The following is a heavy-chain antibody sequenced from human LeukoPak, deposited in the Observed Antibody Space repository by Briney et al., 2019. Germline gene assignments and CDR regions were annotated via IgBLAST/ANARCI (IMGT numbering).Heavy chain of an antibody. Sequence: GGSLRLSCAASGLIFSNHAMSWVRQAPGKGLEWVSALSGSGDSTYYADSVKGRFTISRDNFKNTLYLQMNSLRAEDTAVYYCASLHRAYYGMDVWGQGTTVTVSS. V-gene: IGHV3-23*01. CDR1: GLIFSNHA. CDR2: LSGSGDST. J-gene: IGHJ6*02. D-gene: IGHD4-11*01. CDR3: ASLHRAYYGMDV.